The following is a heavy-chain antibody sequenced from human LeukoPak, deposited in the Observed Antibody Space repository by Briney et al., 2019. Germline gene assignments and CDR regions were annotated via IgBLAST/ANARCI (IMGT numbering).Heavy chain of an antibody. CDR2: IYYSGGT. V-gene: IGHV4-59*01. Sequence: PSETLSLTCTVSGGSISTYYWSWIRQPPGKGLEWIGYIYYSGGTNYNPSLKSRVTISVDTSKNQFSLKLSSVTAADTAVYYCARGGGRWNYFDYWGQGTLVTVSS. D-gene: IGHD3-16*01. CDR3: ARGGGRWNYFDY. CDR1: GGSISTYY. J-gene: IGHJ4*02.